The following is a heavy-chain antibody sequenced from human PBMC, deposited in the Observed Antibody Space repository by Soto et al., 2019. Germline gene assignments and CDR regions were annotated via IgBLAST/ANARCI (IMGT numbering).Heavy chain of an antibody. V-gene: IGHV4-59*01. Sequence: SETLSLTCTVSGGSISSYYWSWIRQPPGKGLEWIGYIYYSGSTNYNPSLKSRVTISVDTSKNQFSLKLSSVTAADTAVYYCATAMVTSYFDYWGQGTLVTVS. CDR2: IYYSGST. CDR3: ATAMVTSYFDY. D-gene: IGHD5-18*01. CDR1: GGSISSYY. J-gene: IGHJ4*02.